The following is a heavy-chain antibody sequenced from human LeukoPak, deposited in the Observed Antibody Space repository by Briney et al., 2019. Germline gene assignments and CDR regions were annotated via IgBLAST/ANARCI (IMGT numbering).Heavy chain of an antibody. J-gene: IGHJ4*02. D-gene: IGHD2-8*02. Sequence: PGGSLRLSCAASGFTFSRYEMSWGRQAPGKGLEWVSYISSSGGTMYYADSVKGRLTISRDDAKNSLYLQMNSLRAEDTAVYYCARVGSLVHYFDYWGQGTLVTVSS. CDR1: GFTFSRYE. CDR2: ISSSGGTM. CDR3: ARVGSLVHYFDY. V-gene: IGHV3-48*03.